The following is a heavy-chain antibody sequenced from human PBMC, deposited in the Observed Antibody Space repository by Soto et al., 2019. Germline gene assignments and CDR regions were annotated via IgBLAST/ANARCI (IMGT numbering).Heavy chain of an antibody. CDR2: LGAADDP. Sequence: EVQVVESGGGVVEPGGSLRLSCAASGFTLSAYDMHWVRQAEGKGLEWVSALGAADDPYYLVSVKGRFTISREKAKNSLYLQMNNLRAGDTAVYYCARAYTGRLPRRADYYYAMDVWGQGTTVTVSS. CDR1: GFTLSAYD. J-gene: IGHJ6*02. V-gene: IGHV3-13*05. CDR3: ARAYTGRLPRRADYYYAMDV. D-gene: IGHD2-15*01.